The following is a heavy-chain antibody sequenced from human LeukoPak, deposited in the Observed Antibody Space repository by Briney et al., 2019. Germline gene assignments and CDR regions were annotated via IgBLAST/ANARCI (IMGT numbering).Heavy chain of an antibody. J-gene: IGHJ4*02. CDR1: GFTVSSNY. V-gene: IGHV3-23*01. Sequence: PGGSLRLSCAASGFTVSSNYMSWVRQAPGKGLKWVSGISGSGGNTYYTDSVKGRFTISRDNSKNTLYLQMNSLRAEDTAVYYCATEKGDSPDYWGQGTLVTVSS. CDR2: ISGSGGNT. D-gene: IGHD2-21*01. CDR3: ATEKGDSPDY.